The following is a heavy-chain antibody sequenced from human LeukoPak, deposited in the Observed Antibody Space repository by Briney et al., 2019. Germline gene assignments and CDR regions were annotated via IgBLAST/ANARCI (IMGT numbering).Heavy chain of an antibody. V-gene: IGHV3-74*01. CDR3: AKTRPLDSSSWSHGDY. Sequence: PGGSLRLSCAASGFIFSNYWMHWVRQAPGKGLVWVSRINSDGSSRSYADSVKGRFTISRDNAKNTLYLQMNSLRAEDTAVYYCAKTRPLDSSSWSHGDYWGQGTLVTVSS. CDR2: INSDGSSR. CDR1: GFIFSNYW. J-gene: IGHJ4*02. D-gene: IGHD6-13*01.